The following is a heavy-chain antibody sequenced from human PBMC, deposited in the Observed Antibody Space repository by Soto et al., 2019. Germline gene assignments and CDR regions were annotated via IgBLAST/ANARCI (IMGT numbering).Heavy chain of an antibody. J-gene: IGHJ3*02. CDR3: VRDDTRRNNDFCSGHYTTDAFDI. D-gene: IGHD3-3*01. CDR2: IKQDGSEK. CDR1: GFTFSRYW. V-gene: IGHV3-7*01. Sequence: EVQLVESGGGLVQPGGSLRLSCAASGFTFSRYWMSWVRQAPGKGLEWVANIKQDGSEKYYVESVKGRFTMSRDTTKNSLYLQMNSLGAEDTAVYYCVRDDTRRNNDFCSGHYTTDAFDIWGQGRVVTVSS.